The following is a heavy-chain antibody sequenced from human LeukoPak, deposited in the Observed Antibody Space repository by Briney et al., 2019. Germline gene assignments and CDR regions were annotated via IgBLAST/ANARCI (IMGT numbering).Heavy chain of an antibody. J-gene: IGHJ6*02. CDR1: GVTSRNSW. CDR3: TRDRFYAMHA. CDR2: ITIDGSST. V-gene: IGHV3-74*03. Sequence: GGSLRLSCGASGVTSRNSWMHWVRQAPGKGLVWVSRITIDGSSTTYADSVKGRFTISRDSAKNTLYLQMNSLRAEDTAVYYCTRDRFYAMHAWGQGTTVTVSS.